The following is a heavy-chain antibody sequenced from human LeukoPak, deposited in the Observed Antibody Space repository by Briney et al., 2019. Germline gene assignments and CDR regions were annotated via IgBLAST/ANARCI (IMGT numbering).Heavy chain of an antibody. CDR1: GASISSYY. D-gene: IGHD6-19*01. Sequence: SETPSLTCTVSGASISSYYWSWIRQPPGKGLEWIGYIYYSGSTNYNPSLKSRVTISVDTSKNQFSLKLSSLTAADTAVYYCARGSAVAYHYYYMDVWGKGTTVTVSS. J-gene: IGHJ6*03. CDR2: IYYSGST. V-gene: IGHV4-59*01. CDR3: ARGSAVAYHYYYMDV.